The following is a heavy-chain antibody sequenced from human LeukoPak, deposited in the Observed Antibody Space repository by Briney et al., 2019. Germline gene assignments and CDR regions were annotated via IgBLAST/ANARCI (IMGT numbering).Heavy chain of an antibody. J-gene: IGHJ4*02. D-gene: IGHD2/OR15-2a*01. V-gene: IGHV3-7*03. CDR1: GFTFSYSW. Sequence: GGSLRLSCVASGFTFSYSWVNWVRQVPGKGLEWVANIKLDGSEKYYVDSVKGRFTISRDNSKNTLYLQMNSLRAEDTAVYYCARGIVRFFDYWGQGTLVTVSS. CDR3: ARGIVRFFDY. CDR2: IKLDGSEK.